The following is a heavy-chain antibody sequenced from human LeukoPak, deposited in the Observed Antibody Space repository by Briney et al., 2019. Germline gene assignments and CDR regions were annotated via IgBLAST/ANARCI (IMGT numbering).Heavy chain of an antibody. Sequence: GGSLRLSCAASGFTFSSYWVSWVRQAPGKGLEWVANIKQDGSEKYYVDSVKGRFTISRDNAKNSLYLQMNSLRAEDTAVYYCARGGQTHPHYYYYYMDVWGKGTTVTVSS. CDR3: ARGGQTHPHYYYYYMDV. V-gene: IGHV3-7*01. J-gene: IGHJ6*03. CDR1: GFTFSSYW. CDR2: IKQDGSEK.